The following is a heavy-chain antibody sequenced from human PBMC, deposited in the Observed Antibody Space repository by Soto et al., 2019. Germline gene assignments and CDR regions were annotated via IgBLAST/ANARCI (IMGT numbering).Heavy chain of an antibody. D-gene: IGHD3-3*01. CDR3: ARGRLEWLLLGSPLYYYYGMDV. J-gene: IGHJ6*02. Sequence: SETLSLTCAVYGGSFSGYYWSWIRQPPGKWLEWMGEINHSGSTNYNPSLKSRVTISVDTSKNQFSLKLSSVTAADTAVYYCARGRLEWLLLGSPLYYYYGMDVWGQGTTVTVSS. V-gene: IGHV4-34*01. CDR2: INHSGST. CDR1: GGSFSGYY.